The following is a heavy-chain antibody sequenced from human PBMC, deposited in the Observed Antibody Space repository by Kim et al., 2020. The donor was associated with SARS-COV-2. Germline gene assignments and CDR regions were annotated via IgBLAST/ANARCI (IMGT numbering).Heavy chain of an antibody. CDR2: GERT. Sequence: GERTYYADFVKGRFTISRDTLTNTLYLQMDSWRVEDTAVYYCEGGGWSLDSWGQGTLVTVSS. D-gene: IGHD6-19*01. CDR3: EGGGWSLDS. J-gene: IGHJ4*02. V-gene: IGHV3-23*01.